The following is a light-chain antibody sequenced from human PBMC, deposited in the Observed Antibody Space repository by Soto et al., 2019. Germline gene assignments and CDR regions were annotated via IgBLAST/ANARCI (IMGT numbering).Light chain of an antibody. Sequence: DIQMTQSPSYVSASVGDRVTITCRASQGISTNLAWYQQKPGKAPKLLIYAASSLQTGVPPRFSGSGSGTDFTLTISRLEPEDFAVYYCQQYGSLPQTFGQGTKVDIK. J-gene: IGKJ1*01. CDR1: QGISTN. CDR3: QQYGSLPQT. V-gene: IGKV1-12*01. CDR2: AAS.